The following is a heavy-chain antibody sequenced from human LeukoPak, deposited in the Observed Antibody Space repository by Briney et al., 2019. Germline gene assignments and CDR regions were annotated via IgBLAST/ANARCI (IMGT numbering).Heavy chain of an antibody. CDR2: IYSGGST. V-gene: IGHV3-53*01. CDR1: GFTVSSNY. D-gene: IGHD4-17*01. Sequence: GGSLRLSCAASGFTVSSNYMSWVRQAPGKGLEWVSVIYSGGSTYYADPVKGRFTISRDNSKNTLYLQMNSLRAEDTAVYYCARTGSYGDYVYSLDYWGQGTLVTVSS. J-gene: IGHJ4*02. CDR3: ARTGSYGDYVYSLDY.